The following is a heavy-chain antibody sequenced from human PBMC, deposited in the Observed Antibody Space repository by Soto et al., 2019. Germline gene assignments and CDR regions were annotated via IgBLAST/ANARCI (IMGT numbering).Heavy chain of an antibody. CDR3: ARDPVNYYGSWTYGMDV. D-gene: IGHD3-10*01. CDR1: GLTLSRFA. J-gene: IGHJ6*02. V-gene: IGHV3-30-3*01. Sequence: QVQLVESGGGVVEPGRSLRLSCAASGLTLSRFAMHWVRQAPGKGLEWVAVIGYDGSNKDYADSVKGRFTISRDNSKNTLYLQMNSLRPEDTAVYCCARDPVNYYGSWTYGMDVWGQGTTVTVSS. CDR2: IGYDGSNK.